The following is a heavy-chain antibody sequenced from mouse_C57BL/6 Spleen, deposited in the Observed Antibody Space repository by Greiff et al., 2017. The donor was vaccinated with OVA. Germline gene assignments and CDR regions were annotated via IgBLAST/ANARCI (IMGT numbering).Heavy chain of an antibody. Sequence: VQLQQSGAELVRPGASVKLSCTASGFTITDYYMHWVKQRPEQGLEWIGRIDPEDGDTEYAPKFQGKATMTADPSANTADLQRSSLTSEDTAVYYCTTLNYYGSSYVDYWGQGTTLTVSS. CDR2: IDPEDGDT. J-gene: IGHJ2*01. D-gene: IGHD1-1*01. V-gene: IGHV14-1*01. CDR3: TTLNYYGSSYVDY. CDR1: GFTITDYY.